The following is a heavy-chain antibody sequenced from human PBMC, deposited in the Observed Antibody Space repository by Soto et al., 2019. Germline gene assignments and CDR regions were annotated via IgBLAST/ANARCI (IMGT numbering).Heavy chain of an antibody. CDR2: IWYDGSNK. CDR1: GFTFSSYG. J-gene: IGHJ5*02. V-gene: IGHV3-33*01. Sequence: QVQLGESGGGVVQPGRSLRLSCAASGFTFSSYGMHWVRQAPGKGLEWVAVIWYDGSNKYYADSVKGRFTISRDNSKNTLDLQMNSLRAEDTAVYYCARDNSSSWYGQTNWFDPWGQGTLVTVSS. D-gene: IGHD6-13*01. CDR3: ARDNSSSWYGQTNWFDP.